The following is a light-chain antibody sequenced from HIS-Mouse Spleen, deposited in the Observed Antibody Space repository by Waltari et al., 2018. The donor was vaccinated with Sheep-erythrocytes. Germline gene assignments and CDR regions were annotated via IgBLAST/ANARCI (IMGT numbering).Light chain of an antibody. CDR1: QGISSW. CDR3: QQANSFPIT. CDR2: AAS. V-gene: IGKV1-12*01. J-gene: IGKJ5*01. Sequence: DIQMTQSPSSVSASVGDRVTIPCRASQGISSWLAWYQKKPGKAPKLLIYAASSLQSGVPSRFSGSGSGTEFTLTISSLQPEDFATYYCQQANSFPITFGQGTRLEIK.